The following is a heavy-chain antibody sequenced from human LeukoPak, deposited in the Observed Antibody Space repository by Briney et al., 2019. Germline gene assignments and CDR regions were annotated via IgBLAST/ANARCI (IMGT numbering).Heavy chain of an antibody. J-gene: IGHJ4*02. CDR3: GRETIAATGTSVFFDY. D-gene: IGHD6-13*01. CDR2: IYHSGST. V-gene: IGHV4-61*08. CDR1: GASVSSSGYY. Sequence: SETLSLTCTVSGASVSSSGYYWSWIRQPPGKGLEWIGYIYHSGSTNYNPSLKSRVTISVDTSKNQFSLKLSSMTAADTAVYYCGRETIAATGTSVFFDYWGQGTLVTVSS.